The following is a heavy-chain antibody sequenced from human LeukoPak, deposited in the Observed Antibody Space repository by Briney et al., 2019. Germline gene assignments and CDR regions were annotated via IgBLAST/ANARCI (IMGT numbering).Heavy chain of an antibody. Sequence: ASVKVSCKTSGYTFISYDINWVRQATGQGLEWMGWMNPNSANTGYAQKFRGRVTMTRNTSISTAYMELSSLRSEDTAVYYCARGGYYGSGSYYNHYWGQGTLVTVSS. V-gene: IGHV1-8*01. CDR1: GYTFISYD. J-gene: IGHJ4*02. CDR2: MNPNSANT. D-gene: IGHD3-10*01. CDR3: ARGGYYGSGSYYNHY.